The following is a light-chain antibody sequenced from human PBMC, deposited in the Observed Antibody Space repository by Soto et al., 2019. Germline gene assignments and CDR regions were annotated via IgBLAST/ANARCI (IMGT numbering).Light chain of an antibody. CDR1: QSVDSNY. Sequence: EIVLTQSPDTLSLSPGERATHSCRASQSVDSNYLAWYQQKPGQAPRVLIYDASIRATGIPDRFSGSGSGTDFTLTISRLEPEDSAVYYCQQYDSSPLTFGAGTKV. CDR2: DAS. J-gene: IGKJ4*01. CDR3: QQYDSSPLT. V-gene: IGKV3-20*01.